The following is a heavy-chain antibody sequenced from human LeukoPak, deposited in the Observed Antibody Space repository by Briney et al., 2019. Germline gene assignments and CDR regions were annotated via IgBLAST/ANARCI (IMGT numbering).Heavy chain of an antibody. CDR2: IYYSGST. CDR3: ARYREVGATVDY. Sequence: SSETLSLTCTVSGGSISSYYWSWIRQPPGKGLEWIGYIYYSGSTNYNPSLKSRVTISVDTSKNQFSLKLSPVTAADTAVYYCARYREVGATVDYWGQGTLVTVSS. J-gene: IGHJ4*02. V-gene: IGHV4-59*08. CDR1: GGSISSYY. D-gene: IGHD1-26*01.